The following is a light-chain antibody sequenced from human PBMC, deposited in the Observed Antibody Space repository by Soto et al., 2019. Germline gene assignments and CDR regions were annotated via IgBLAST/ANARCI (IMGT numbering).Light chain of an antibody. CDR2: GAS. V-gene: IGKV3-20*01. J-gene: IGKJ2*01. CDR3: QQYGSSPPAYT. Sequence: EIVLTQSPGTLSLSPGERATLSCRASQSVSSSYLAWYQQKPGQAPRLLIYGASSRATGIPDRFSGSGSGTVFTLTISRLEPEDFAVYYCQQYGSSPPAYTFGQGTKLEIK. CDR1: QSVSSSY.